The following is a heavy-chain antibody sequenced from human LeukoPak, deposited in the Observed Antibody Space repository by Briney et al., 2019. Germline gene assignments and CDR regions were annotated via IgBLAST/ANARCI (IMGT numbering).Heavy chain of an antibody. CDR2: IYYSGRP. CDR1: GGSISSGDYY. Sequence: PSETLSLTCTVSGGSISSGDYYWSWIRQPPGKGLEWIGDIYYSGRPYYNPSLKSRVSISVDTPKNQFSLRLSSVTAADTAVYCCARQPARSTSFDYWGQGTLVTASS. V-gene: IGHV4-30-4*01. D-gene: IGHD2-2*01. J-gene: IGHJ4*02. CDR3: ARQPARSTSFDY.